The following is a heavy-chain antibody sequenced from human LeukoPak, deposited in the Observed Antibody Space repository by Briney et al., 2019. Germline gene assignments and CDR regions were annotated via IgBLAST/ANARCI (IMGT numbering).Heavy chain of an antibody. CDR3: ASLKNYYDSSGYLVTDAFDM. V-gene: IGHV1-46*01. D-gene: IGHD3-22*01. Sequence: ASVKVSCKASGYTFTSYYMHWVRHAPGQGLEWMGIINPSGGSTSYAQKFQGRVTMTTDTSTSTAYMELRSLRSDDTAVYYCASLKNYYDSSGYLVTDAFDMWGQGTMVIVSS. CDR2: INPSGGST. J-gene: IGHJ3*02. CDR1: GYTFTSYY.